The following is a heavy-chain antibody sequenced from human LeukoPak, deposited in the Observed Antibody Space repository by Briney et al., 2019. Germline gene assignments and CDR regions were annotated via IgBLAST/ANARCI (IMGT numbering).Heavy chain of an antibody. Sequence: GGSLRLSCAGSGFTFSSYGMHWVRQAPGKGLEWVAFIRYDGSNKYYADSVKGRFTIPRDNSKNTLYLQMNSLRAEDTAVYYCAKDASYDTKGFYQNWFDPWGQGTLVTVSS. CDR2: IRYDGSNK. CDR1: GFTFSSYG. V-gene: IGHV3-30*02. CDR3: AKDASYDTKGFYQNWFDP. J-gene: IGHJ5*02. D-gene: IGHD3-22*01.